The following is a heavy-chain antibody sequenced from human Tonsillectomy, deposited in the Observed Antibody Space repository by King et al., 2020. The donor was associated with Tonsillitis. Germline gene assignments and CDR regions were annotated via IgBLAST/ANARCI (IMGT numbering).Heavy chain of an antibody. D-gene: IGHD3-16*01. CDR3: ARDTMGVTGDRWFDP. CDR2: ISYDGSNK. V-gene: IGHV3-30-3*01. CDR1: GFTFTKYA. Sequence: QVQLVESGGGVVQPGTSLRLSCAASGFTFTKYAIHWVRQAPGKGLEWVTVISYDGSNKYYADSVRGRFTISRDNSKNTLYLQMSSLGAEDTAVYYCARDTMGVTGDRWFDPWGQGTLVTVSP. J-gene: IGHJ5*02.